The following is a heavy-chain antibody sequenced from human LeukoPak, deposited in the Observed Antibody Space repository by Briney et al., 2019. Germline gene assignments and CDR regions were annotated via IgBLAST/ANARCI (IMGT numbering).Heavy chain of an antibody. D-gene: IGHD3-22*01. V-gene: IGHV3-7*02. CDR3: ATARDNYDISGFSALED. J-gene: IGHJ4*02. CDR1: GFTFSGYW. Sequence: GGSLRLSCAASGFTFSGYWMSWVRQAPGKGLEWVANIKQDGSEKYYVDSVKGRFTISRDNAKNSLYLLMDSLRAEDTGVYYCATARDNYDISGFSALEDWGQGTLVTVSS. CDR2: IKQDGSEK.